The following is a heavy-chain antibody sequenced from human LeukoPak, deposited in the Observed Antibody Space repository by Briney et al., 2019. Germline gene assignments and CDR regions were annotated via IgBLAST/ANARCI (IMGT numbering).Heavy chain of an antibody. J-gene: IGHJ6*02. CDR2: INPSGGST. Sequence: ASVKVSCKASGYTFTSYYMHWVRPAPGQGLEWMGIINPSGGSTSYAQKFQGRVTMTRDTSTSTVYMELSSLRSEDTAVYYCARDTVTTNYYYYYGMDVWGQGTTVTVSS. CDR1: GYTFTSYY. V-gene: IGHV1-46*01. D-gene: IGHD4-17*01. CDR3: ARDTVTTNYYYYYGMDV.